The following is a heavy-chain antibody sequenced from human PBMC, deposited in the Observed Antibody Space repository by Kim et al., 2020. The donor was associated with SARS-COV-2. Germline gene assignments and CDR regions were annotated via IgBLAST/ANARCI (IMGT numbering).Heavy chain of an antibody. CDR1: GFSFSDYW. CDR3: VRDATRGGDFDY. D-gene: IGHD2-15*01. J-gene: IGHJ4*02. CDR2: MKEDGSKK. V-gene: IGHV3-7*01. Sequence: GGSLRLSCAASGFSFSDYWMGWVRQAPGKGLEWVANMKEDGSKKYYVDSVRGRFTVSRDNARNSVSLQMDRLRVEDTAVYYCVRDATRGGDFDYWGQGT.